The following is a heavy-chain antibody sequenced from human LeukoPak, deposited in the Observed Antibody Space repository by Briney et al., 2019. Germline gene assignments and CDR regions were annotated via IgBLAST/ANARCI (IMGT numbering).Heavy chain of an antibody. V-gene: IGHV3-21*01. CDR2: ISNSSSYI. D-gene: IGHD3-16*01. Sequence: PGGSLRLSCAASGFTFSSYSMNWVRQAPGKGLEWVSSISNSSSYIYYADSVKGRFTISRDNAKNSLYLQMNSLRAEDTAVYYCARGRGGSYYYYMDVWGKGTTVTVSS. CDR3: ARGRGGSYYYYMDV. CDR1: GFTFSSYS. J-gene: IGHJ6*03.